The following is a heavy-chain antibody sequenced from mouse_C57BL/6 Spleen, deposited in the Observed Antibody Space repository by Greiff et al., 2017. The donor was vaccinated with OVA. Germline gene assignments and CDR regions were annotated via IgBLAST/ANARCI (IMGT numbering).Heavy chain of an antibody. Sequence: VQGVESGAELVKPGASVKISCKASGYAFSSYWMNWVKQRPGKGLEWIGQIYPGDGDTNYNGKFKGKATLTADKSSSTAYMQLSSLTSEDSAVYFCARGDDYYYFDYWGQGTTLTVSS. J-gene: IGHJ2*01. D-gene: IGHD2-4*01. CDR3: ARGDDYYYFDY. V-gene: IGHV1-80*01. CDR1: GYAFSSYW. CDR2: IYPGDGDT.